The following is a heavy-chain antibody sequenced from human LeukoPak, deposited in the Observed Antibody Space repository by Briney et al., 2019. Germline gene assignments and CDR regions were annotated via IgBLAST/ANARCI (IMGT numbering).Heavy chain of an antibody. Sequence: SETLSLTCAVYGGSFSGYYWSWIRQPPGKGLEWIGEINHSGSTNYNPSLKSRVTISVDTSKNQFSLKLSSVTAADTAVYYCARHNYDILTALPYYFDYWGQGTLVTVSS. V-gene: IGHV4-34*01. CDR3: ARHNYDILTALPYYFDY. J-gene: IGHJ4*02. CDR1: GGSFSGYY. CDR2: INHSGST. D-gene: IGHD3-9*01.